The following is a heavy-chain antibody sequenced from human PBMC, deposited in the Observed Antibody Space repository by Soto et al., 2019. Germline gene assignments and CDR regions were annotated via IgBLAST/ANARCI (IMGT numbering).Heavy chain of an antibody. Sequence: SETLSLTCTVSGGSISSYYWSWIRQPPGKGLEWIGYIYYSGSTNYNPSLKSRVTISVDTSKNQFSLKLSSVTAADTAVYYCARHKPPSPQLYCSGGSCPPYYYYMDVWGKGTTVTVSS. CDR1: GGSISSYY. CDR3: ARHKPPSPQLYCSGGSCPPYYYYMDV. J-gene: IGHJ6*03. V-gene: IGHV4-59*08. CDR2: IYYSGST. D-gene: IGHD2-15*01.